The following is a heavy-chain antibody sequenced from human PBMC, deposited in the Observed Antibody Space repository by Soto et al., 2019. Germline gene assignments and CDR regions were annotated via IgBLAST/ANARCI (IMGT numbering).Heavy chain of an antibody. CDR2: ISGGGGSA. V-gene: IGHV3-23*01. CDR3: AKVGSSWYSHFDY. Sequence: EVQLLESGGGLVQPGGSLRLSCAASGVTFSSYAMNWVRQPPGKGLEWVSIISGGGGSAYYADSVKGRFSISRANSKTTLYLQTNSLRAEDTAVYYCAKVGSSWYSHFDYWGQGTLVTVSS. J-gene: IGHJ4*02. CDR1: GVTFSSYA. D-gene: IGHD6-13*01.